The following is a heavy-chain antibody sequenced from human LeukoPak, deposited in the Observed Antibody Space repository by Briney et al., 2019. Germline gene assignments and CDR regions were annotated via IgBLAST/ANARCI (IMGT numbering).Heavy chain of an antibody. CDR3: SRENGAFSPFGY. CDR2: ISLTGLT. Sequence: PSETLSLTCTVSGGSISSYYWTWIRQPPGQGLEWIGEISLTGLTHYNPSLESRVTVSLDKSKNQLSLNLTSVTAADTAVYYCSRENGAFSPFGYWGQGTLVTVLS. J-gene: IGHJ4*02. CDR1: GGSISSYY. V-gene: IGHV4-59*12. D-gene: IGHD2-8*01.